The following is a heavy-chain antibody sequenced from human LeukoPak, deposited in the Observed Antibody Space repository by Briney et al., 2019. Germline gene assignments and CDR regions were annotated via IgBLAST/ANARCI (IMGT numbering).Heavy chain of an antibody. CDR3: ARGKILTGYYADNWFDP. D-gene: IGHD3-9*01. J-gene: IGHJ5*02. CDR1: GFTFSSYA. V-gene: IGHV3-64*01. Sequence: RGSLRLSCAASGFTFSSYAMHWVRQAPGKGLEYVSAISSNGGSTYYANSVKGRFTISRDNSKNTLYLQMGSLRAEDMAVYYCARGKILTGYYADNWFDPWGQGTLVTVSS. CDR2: ISSNGGST.